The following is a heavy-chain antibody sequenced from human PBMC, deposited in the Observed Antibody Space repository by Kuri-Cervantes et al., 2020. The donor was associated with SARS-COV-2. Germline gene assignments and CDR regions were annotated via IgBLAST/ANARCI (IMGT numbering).Heavy chain of an antibody. Sequence: GGSLRLSCAASGFTSSNYGVHWVRQAPGKGLEWVAVIWYDGRNTYYTGSVKGRFTISRDNSKNMLYLEVNSLRAEDTAVYYCARNHSMDVWGTGTAVTVSS. CDR3: ARNHSMDV. CDR2: IWYDGRNT. CDR1: GFTSSNYG. J-gene: IGHJ6*03. V-gene: IGHV3-33*08.